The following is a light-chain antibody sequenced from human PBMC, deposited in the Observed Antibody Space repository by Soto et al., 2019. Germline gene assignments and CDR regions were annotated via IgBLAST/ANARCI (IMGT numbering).Light chain of an antibody. V-gene: IGLV2-14*03. CDR2: AVS. J-gene: IGLJ1*01. CDR3: ISYTDRQSYL. CDR1: SSDIGSYNH. Sequence: QSVLTQPASVSGCPGQSITISCSGTSSDIGSYNHVACYHQFRGNSSKLMIYAVSDRCAVVSDRFSGSKSGITASQTISGLHTEDEADYYCISYTDRQSYLFGTGTKVTVL.